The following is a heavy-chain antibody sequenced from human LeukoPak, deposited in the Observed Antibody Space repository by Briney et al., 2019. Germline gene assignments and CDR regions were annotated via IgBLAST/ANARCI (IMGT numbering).Heavy chain of an antibody. CDR2: INPNSGGT. J-gene: IGHJ6*03. CDR1: GYTFAGYY. Sequence: ASVKVSCKASGYTFAGYYMHWVRQAPGQGLEWMGWINPNSGGTNYAQKFQGRVTMTRDTSISTAYMELSRLRSDDTAVYYCARGQIVVVPAAIAYNYYNYMDVWGKGTTVTVSS. V-gene: IGHV1-2*02. CDR3: ARGQIVVVPAAIAYNYYNYMDV. D-gene: IGHD2-2*02.